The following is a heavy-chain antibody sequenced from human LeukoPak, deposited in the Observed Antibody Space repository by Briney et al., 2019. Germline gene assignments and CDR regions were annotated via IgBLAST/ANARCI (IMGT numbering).Heavy chain of an antibody. V-gene: IGHV4-4*02. CDR2: IYHSGST. J-gene: IGHJ4*02. Sequence: PSGTLSLTCAVSGGSISSSNWWSWVRQPPGKGLEWIGEIYHSGSTNYNPSLKSRVTISVDTSKNQFSLKLSSVTAADTAVYYCARSFLVAAPFDYWGQGTLVTVSS. CDR3: ARSFLVAAPFDY. D-gene: IGHD5-12*01. CDR1: GGSISSSNW.